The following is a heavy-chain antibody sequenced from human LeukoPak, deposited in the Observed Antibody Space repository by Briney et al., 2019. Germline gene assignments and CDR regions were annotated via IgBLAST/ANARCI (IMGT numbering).Heavy chain of an antibody. CDR1: GDTFTSYY. CDR3: ARGRHYYDASDYYYEGDAFDI. J-gene: IGHJ3*02. CDR2: VNPSGGSA. Sequence: ASVKVSCKASGDTFTSYYMHWVRQAPGQGLEWMGIVNPSGGSASYAQKFQGRVTMTRDMSTSTVYMGLSSLRSEDTAVYFCARGRHYYDASDYYYEGDAFDIWGQGTMVTVSS. D-gene: IGHD3-22*01. V-gene: IGHV1-46*01.